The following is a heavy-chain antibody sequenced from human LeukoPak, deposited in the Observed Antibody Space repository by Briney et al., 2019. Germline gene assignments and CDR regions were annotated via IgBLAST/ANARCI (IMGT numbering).Heavy chain of an antibody. CDR1: GGSISSGGYY. V-gene: IGHV4-31*03. CDR2: IYYSGSS. D-gene: IGHD1-14*01. CDR3: ARDITGVFDY. Sequence: PSQTLSLTCTVSGGSISSGGYYWSWIRQHPGKGLEWIGYIYYSGSSYYNPSLKSRVTISVDASKNQFSLKLSSVTAADTAVYYCARDITGVFDYWGQGTLVTVSS. J-gene: IGHJ4*02.